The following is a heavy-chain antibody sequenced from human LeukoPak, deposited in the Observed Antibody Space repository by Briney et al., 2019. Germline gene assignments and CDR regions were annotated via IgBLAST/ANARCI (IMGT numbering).Heavy chain of an antibody. J-gene: IGHJ6*03. CDR1: RGTLSSYA. V-gene: IGHV1-69*13. CDR3: ASCYPLSVGLRYPNSTAYYYYYYMDV. D-gene: IGHD5-12*01. Sequence: GAAVQVSCKASRGTLSSYASSWVRQAPGQEGEGMGGIIPIFGTANYAQKFQGRVTSNAADSTSTAYMERSSLRSEDTAVYYCASCYPLSVGLRYPNSTAYYYYYYMDVWGKGATVTVSS. CDR2: IIPIFGTA.